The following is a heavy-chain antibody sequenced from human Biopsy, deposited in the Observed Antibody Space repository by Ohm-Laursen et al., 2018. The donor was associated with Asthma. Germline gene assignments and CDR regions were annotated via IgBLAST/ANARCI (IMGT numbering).Heavy chain of an antibody. J-gene: IGHJ4*02. D-gene: IGHD4-17*01. Sequence: ASVKASCKISGYRLTDLSMHWVRQAPGQGLEWMGGHDHEEGGTVNARRFQGRVTMTEDTSTDTAYMELSSLSSDDTAVYYCASDFPKDYVRYNFQFWGQGTLVTVSS. CDR1: GYRLTDLS. V-gene: IGHV1-24*01. CDR3: ASDFPKDYVRYNFQF. CDR2: HDHEEGGT.